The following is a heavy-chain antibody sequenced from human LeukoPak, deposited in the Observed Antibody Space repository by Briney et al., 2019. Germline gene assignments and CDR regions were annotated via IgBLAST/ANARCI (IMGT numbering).Heavy chain of an antibody. Sequence: GGSLTLSCAASGFTFSSYEMNWVRQAPGKGLEWVSYISSSGSAIYYADSVKGRFTISRDNGKNSLYLQMNSLRAEDTAVYYCARDHGIAAGFDPWGQGTLVTVSS. D-gene: IGHD6-13*01. V-gene: IGHV3-48*03. CDR1: GFTFSSYE. CDR3: ARDHGIAAGFDP. J-gene: IGHJ5*02. CDR2: ISSSGSAI.